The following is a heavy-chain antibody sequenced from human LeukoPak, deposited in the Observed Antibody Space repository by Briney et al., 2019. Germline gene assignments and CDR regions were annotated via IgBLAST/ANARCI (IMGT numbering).Heavy chain of an antibody. CDR2: IKTDGSET. D-gene: IGHD2-15*01. Sequence: AGGPLRLSCAASGFTFNNYWLSWVRQAPGKGLEWVANIKTDGSETYYVDAVKGRFTISRDNSKNTLYLQIHSLKAEDTAVYYCAKGKGSSSSSIDWWGQGTLVTVSS. CDR3: AKGKGSSSSSIDW. J-gene: IGHJ4*02. CDR1: GFTFNNYW. V-gene: IGHV3-7*03.